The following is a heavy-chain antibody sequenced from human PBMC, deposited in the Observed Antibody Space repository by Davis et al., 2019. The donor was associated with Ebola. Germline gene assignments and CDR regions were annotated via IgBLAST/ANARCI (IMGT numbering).Heavy chain of an antibody. D-gene: IGHD3-10*01. Sequence: ASVKVSCRASGNILNSYAMTWVRQAPGQGLEWMGWINTNTGNPTYAQGFTGRFVFSLDTSVSTAYLQISSLKAEDTAVYYCARENKHGVVRFDYWGQGTLVTVSS. CDR3: ARENKHGVVRFDY. V-gene: IGHV7-4-1*02. CDR2: INTNTGNP. CDR1: GNILNSYA. J-gene: IGHJ4*02.